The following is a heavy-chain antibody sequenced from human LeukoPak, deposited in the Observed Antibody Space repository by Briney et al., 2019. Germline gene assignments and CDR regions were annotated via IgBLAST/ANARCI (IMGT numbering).Heavy chain of an antibody. D-gene: IGHD1-26*01. Sequence: TGGSLRLSCAASGFTFSSYAMSWVRQAPGKGLEGVSGISDSGGTIYYADSVKGRFTISRDNSKNTLYLQMNSLRAEDTAVYYCAKKLSGSYKAFDYWGQGTPVTVSS. CDR3: AKKLSGSYKAFDY. V-gene: IGHV3-23*01. J-gene: IGHJ4*02. CDR1: GFTFSSYA. CDR2: ISDSGGTI.